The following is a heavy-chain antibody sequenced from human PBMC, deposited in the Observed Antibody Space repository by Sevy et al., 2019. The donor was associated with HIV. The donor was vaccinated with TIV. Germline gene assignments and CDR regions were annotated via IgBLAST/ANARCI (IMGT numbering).Heavy chain of an antibody. D-gene: IGHD3-16*01. J-gene: IGHJ4*02. CDR2: SSYDGGNI. CDR1: GFILGYYA. CDR3: ARDFYEFDDPRGLDY. Sequence: GGSLRLSCTASGFILGYYAMHWVRQAPGKGLEWVAVSSYDGGNIYYAESVQGRFTVSRDNSKNTLYLQMNSLRPEDTAMYYCARDFYEFDDPRGLDYWGQGVLVTVSS. V-gene: IGHV3-30-3*01.